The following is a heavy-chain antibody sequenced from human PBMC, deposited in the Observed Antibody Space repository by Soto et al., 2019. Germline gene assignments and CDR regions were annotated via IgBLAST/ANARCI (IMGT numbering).Heavy chain of an antibody. CDR1: GFTFSSYA. Sequence: LILSCAASGFTFSSYAMSWVRHAPVKLLEWVSAISGSGGSTYYADSVKGRFTISRDNSKNTLYLQMNSLRAEDTAVYYCAKVSAKIYYYDSSGYFDYWGQGTLVTVSS. D-gene: IGHD3-22*01. CDR3: AKVSAKIYYYDSSGYFDY. CDR2: ISGSGGST. J-gene: IGHJ4*02. V-gene: IGHV3-23*01.